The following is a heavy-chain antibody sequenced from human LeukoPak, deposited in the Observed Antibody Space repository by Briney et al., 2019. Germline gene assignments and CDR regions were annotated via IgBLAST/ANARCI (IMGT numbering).Heavy chain of an antibody. CDR1: GFSFSSYS. V-gene: IGHV3-21*01. Sequence: GGSLRLSCAASGFSFSSYSMNWVRQAPGKGLEWVSSITGSSSYIYYEDSLKGRFTISRDNAKNSLFLQMNSLRADDTAVYYCARSTSHYYYYYMDVWGKGTTVTISS. CDR2: ITGSSSYI. CDR3: ARSTSHYYYYYMDV. J-gene: IGHJ6*03.